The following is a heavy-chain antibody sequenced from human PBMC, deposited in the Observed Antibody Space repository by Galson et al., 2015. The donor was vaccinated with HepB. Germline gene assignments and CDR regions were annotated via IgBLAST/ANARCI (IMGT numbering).Heavy chain of an antibody. CDR1: GFTFSSYG. V-gene: IGHV3-30*18. Sequence: SLRLSCAASGFTFSSYGMHWVRQAPGKGLEWVAVISYDGSNKDYADSVKGRFTISRDNSKNTLYLQMNSLRAEDTAVYYCAKGGLVGSSSEGWFDPWGQGTLVTVSS. J-gene: IGHJ5*02. CDR2: ISYDGSNK. CDR3: AKGGLVGSSSEGWFDP. D-gene: IGHD6-6*01.